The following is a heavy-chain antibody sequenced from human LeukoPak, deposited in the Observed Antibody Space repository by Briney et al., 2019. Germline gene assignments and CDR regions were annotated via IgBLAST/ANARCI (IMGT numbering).Heavy chain of an antibody. CDR2: ISYDGSNK. CDR3: TRGAGTGWRFDS. CDR1: GFTFSSYA. D-gene: IGHD6-19*01. V-gene: IGHV3-30*04. J-gene: IGHJ4*02. Sequence: GGSLRLSCAASGFTFSSYAMSWVRQAPGKGLEWVAVISYDGSNKYYADSVKGRFTISRDNAKNSLYLQMNSLRAEDTAVYYCTRGAGTGWRFDSWGQGTLLTVSS.